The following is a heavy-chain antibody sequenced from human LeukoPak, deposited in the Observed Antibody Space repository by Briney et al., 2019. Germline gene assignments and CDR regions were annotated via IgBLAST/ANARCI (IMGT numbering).Heavy chain of an antibody. CDR1: GVSISTIDYY. CDR3: ARLGTITAPEIDY. V-gene: IGHV4-31*03. Sequence: SQTLSLTCTVSGVSISTIDYYWTWIRHLPGKGLEWIGYIHFSGSTYYNPSLKIRVIIAVDTSENHFSLRLSSVTAADTAVYYCARLGTITAPEIDYSGLRPLVTASS. J-gene: IGHJ4*02. CDR2: IHFSGST. D-gene: IGHD6-25*01.